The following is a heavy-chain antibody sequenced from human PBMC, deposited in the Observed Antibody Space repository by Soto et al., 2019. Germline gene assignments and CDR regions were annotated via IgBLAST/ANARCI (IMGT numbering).Heavy chain of an antibody. CDR1: GYTFTSYY. V-gene: IGHV1-46*01. J-gene: IGHJ4*02. D-gene: IGHD5-12*01. CDR3: ARDSGVYSGYANFDY. Sequence: GASVKVSCKASGYTFTSYYMHWVRQAPGQGLEWMGRINPSGGSTSYAQKLQGRVTMTRDTSTSTVYMELSSLRSDDTAVYYCARDSGVYSGYANFDYWGQGTLVTVSS. CDR2: INPSGGST.